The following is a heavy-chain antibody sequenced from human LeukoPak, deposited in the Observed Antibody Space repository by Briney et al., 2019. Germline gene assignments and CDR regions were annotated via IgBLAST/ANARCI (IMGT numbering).Heavy chain of an antibody. Sequence: PGGSLRLSCAASGFTFNNYWMHWVRQAPGEGLVWISRINSDGRSTNYADSVKGRFNISRDDAKNTLSLQMNSLRVEDTAMYYCAAAVAAAPGAYWGQGTLVTVSS. J-gene: IGHJ4*02. D-gene: IGHD6-13*01. CDR1: GFTFNNYW. CDR2: INSDGRST. V-gene: IGHV3-74*01. CDR3: AAAVAAAPGAY.